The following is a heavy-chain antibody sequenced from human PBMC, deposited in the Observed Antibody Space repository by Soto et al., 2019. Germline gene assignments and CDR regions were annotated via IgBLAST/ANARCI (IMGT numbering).Heavy chain of an antibody. CDR2: IKQDGSEK. D-gene: IGHD6-13*01. Sequence: EVQLVESGGGLVQPGGSLRLSCAASGFTFSSYWMSWVRQAPGKGLEWVANIKQDGSEKYYVDSVKGRFTISRDNANNSLFLQMSSLRAEDTALYYCATSRTFDCWGQGTLVTVSS. V-gene: IGHV3-7*01. CDR3: ATSRTFDC. CDR1: GFTFSSYW. J-gene: IGHJ4*02.